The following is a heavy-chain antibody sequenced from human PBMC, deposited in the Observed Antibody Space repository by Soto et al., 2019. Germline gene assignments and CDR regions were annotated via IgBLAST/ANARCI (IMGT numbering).Heavy chain of an antibody. Sequence: QVQLMQSGAEVKRPGSSVKVACKASGGTFSSDAISWVRQAPGPGLEWMGGIIPLLGTPNYAQKFQGAVTITADESAGITYLEVTSLRSEDTAVYYCATEESYLHPPRGFYYHALGVWGQGTTVTVSS. CDR2: IIPLLGTP. CDR3: ATEESYLHPPRGFYYHALGV. J-gene: IGHJ6*01. D-gene: IGHD3-10*01. V-gene: IGHV1-69*11. CDR1: GGTFSSDA.